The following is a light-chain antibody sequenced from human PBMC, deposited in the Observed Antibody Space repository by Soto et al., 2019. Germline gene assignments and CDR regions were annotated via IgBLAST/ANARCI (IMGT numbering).Light chain of an antibody. Sequence: EIVLTQSPGTLSLSPGERATLPCRASQSVSSSYLAWYQQKPGQAPRLLIYGASSRATGIPDRFSGSGSGTDFTLTISRLEPEDFAVYYCQHRVFGPGTKVDI. CDR2: GAS. CDR1: QSVSSSY. CDR3: QHRV. J-gene: IGKJ3*01. V-gene: IGKV3-20*01.